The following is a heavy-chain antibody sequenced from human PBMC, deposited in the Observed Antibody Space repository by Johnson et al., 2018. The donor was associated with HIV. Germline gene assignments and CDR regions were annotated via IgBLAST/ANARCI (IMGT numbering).Heavy chain of an antibody. D-gene: IGHD1-26*01. J-gene: IGHJ3*02. CDR3: ATSGSHFAFDI. CDR1: GFTFSSYA. V-gene: IGHV3-30*04. Sequence: QVQLVESGGGVVQPGRSLRLSCAASGFTFSSYAMHWVRQAPGKGLEWVAFIWYDDSNEYYGESVKGRFTISRDNSKNTLYLQMSSLRAEDTAVYYCATSGSHFAFDIWGQGTMVTVSS. CDR2: IWYDDSNE.